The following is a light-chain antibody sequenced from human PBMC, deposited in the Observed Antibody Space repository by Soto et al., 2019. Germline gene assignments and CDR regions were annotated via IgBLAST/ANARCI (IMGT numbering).Light chain of an antibody. CDR3: QQRSNWPPYT. J-gene: IGKJ2*01. CDR2: DAS. CDR1: QSVSSY. V-gene: IGKV3-11*01. Sequence: EIVLTQSPATLSLSPGERATLSCRASQSVSSYLAWYQQKPGQAPRLLIYDASNRATGIPARFSGSGSGTDFTLTISRLEPEDFAVYYCQQRSNWPPYTFGHGTKLEIK.